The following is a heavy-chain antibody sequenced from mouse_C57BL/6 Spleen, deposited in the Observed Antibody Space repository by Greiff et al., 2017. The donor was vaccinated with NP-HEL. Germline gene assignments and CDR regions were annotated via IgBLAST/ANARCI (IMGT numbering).Heavy chain of an antibody. Sequence: VQLQQSGAELVRPGASVKLSCKASGYTFTDYYINWVKQRPGQGLEWIARIYPGSGNTYYNEKFKGKATLTAEKSSSTAYMQLSSLTSEDSAVYFCARQEGTGDFDYWGQGTTLTVSS. D-gene: IGHD4-1*01. V-gene: IGHV1-76*01. CDR1: GYTFTDYY. J-gene: IGHJ2*01. CDR2: IYPGSGNT. CDR3: ARQEGTGDFDY.